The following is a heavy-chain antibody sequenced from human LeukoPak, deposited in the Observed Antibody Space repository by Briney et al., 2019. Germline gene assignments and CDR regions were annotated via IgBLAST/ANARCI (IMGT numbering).Heavy chain of an antibody. CDR1: GFTFSSFG. V-gene: IGHV3-30*02. J-gene: IGHJ4*02. Sequence: GGSLRLSCAASGFTFSSFGMHWVRQAPGKGLDWVAFIRFDGSNEHHADSVKGRFTISRDNSKNTLYLQMNSLRAEDTAVYYCAREIAGDLYSPNYFDYWGQGTLVTVSS. CDR3: AREIAGDLYSPNYFDY. D-gene: IGHD3-10*01. CDR2: IRFDGSNE.